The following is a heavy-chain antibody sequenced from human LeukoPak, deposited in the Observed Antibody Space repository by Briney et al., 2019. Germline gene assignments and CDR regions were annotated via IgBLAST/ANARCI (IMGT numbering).Heavy chain of an antibody. J-gene: IGHJ5*02. CDR1: GFTFSSYG. D-gene: IGHD4-17*01. Sequence: GGSLRLSCAASGFTFSSYGMHWVRQAPGKGLEWVAIISYDGSNKYYADSVKGRFIISRDNSKNTLYLQMNSLRAEDTAVYYCAKDPEPYGDYINWFDPWGQGTLVTVSS. CDR2: ISYDGSNK. CDR3: AKDPEPYGDYINWFDP. V-gene: IGHV3-30*18.